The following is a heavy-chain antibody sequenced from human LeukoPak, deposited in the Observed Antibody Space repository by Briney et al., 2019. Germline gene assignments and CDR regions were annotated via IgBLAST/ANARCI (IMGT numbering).Heavy chain of an antibody. CDR1: GYTFTSYD. Sequence: ASVKVSCKASGYTFTSYDINWVRQATGQGLEWMGWMNPNSGNTGYAQKFQGRVTMTRNTSISTAYMELRSLRSDDTAVYYCARHYYDSSGYLSLQYYFDYWGQGTLVTVSS. CDR3: ARHYYDSSGYLSLQYYFDY. D-gene: IGHD3-22*01. CDR2: MNPNSGNT. J-gene: IGHJ4*02. V-gene: IGHV1-8*01.